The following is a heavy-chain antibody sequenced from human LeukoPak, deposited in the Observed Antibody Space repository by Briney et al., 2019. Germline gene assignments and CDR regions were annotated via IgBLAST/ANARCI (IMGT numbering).Heavy chain of an antibody. V-gene: IGHV1-2*02. CDR3: ARDGSGSFDY. J-gene: IGHJ4*02. CDR1: GYTFTGYY. Sequence: GASVKVSCKASGYTFTGYYMHWVRQAPGQGLEWMGWINPNSGGTNYAQKFQGRVTMTRDTSTSTVYMELSSLRSEDTAVYYCARDGSGSFDYWGQGTLVTVSS. D-gene: IGHD2-15*01. CDR2: INPNSGGT.